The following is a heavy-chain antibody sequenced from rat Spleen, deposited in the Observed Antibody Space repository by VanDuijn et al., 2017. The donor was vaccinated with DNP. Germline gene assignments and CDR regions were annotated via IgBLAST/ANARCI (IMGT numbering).Heavy chain of an antibody. CDR1: GFSLTSYN. V-gene: IGHV2-41*01. D-gene: IGHD1-12*01. J-gene: IGHJ4*01. Sequence: QVQLKESGPGLVQPSQTLSLTCTVAGFSLTSYNVHWVRQFPGKGLEWMGVIWSTGGTRYNSALKSRLSISRDTFRSQVFVRMNSLQTEDTATYYCARCGYEGHYYVMDAWGQGTSVTVSS. CDR2: IWSTGGT. CDR3: ARCGYEGHYYVMDA.